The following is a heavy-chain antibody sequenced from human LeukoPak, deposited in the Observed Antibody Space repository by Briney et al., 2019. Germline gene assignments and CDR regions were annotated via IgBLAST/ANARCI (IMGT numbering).Heavy chain of an antibody. D-gene: IGHD3-9*01. Sequence: PGGSLRLSCAASGFTFSSYAMSWVRQAPGKGLEWVSAISGSGGSKYYADSVKGRFTISRDNSKNTLYLQMNSLRAEDTAVYYCAKPSPGTGDLLTGYLSYWGQGTLVTVSS. CDR3: AKPSPGTGDLLTGYLSY. V-gene: IGHV3-23*01. CDR1: GFTFSSYA. J-gene: IGHJ4*02. CDR2: ISGSGGSK.